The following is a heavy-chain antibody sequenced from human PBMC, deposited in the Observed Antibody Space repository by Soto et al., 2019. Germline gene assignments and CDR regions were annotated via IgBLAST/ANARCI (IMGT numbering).Heavy chain of an antibody. CDR2: ISSDGIKK. J-gene: IGHJ4*02. CDR1: GFTFSSYA. CDR3: ARSLASDKNHFDY. V-gene: IGHV3-30-3*01. Sequence: PGGSLRLSCAAAGFTFSSYAMSWVRQAPGKGLEWVAVISSDGIKKFYADSVKGRFTISRDNSENTLYLQMNSLRAEDTAVYYCARSLASDKNHFDYWGQGTLVTVSS. D-gene: IGHD2-15*01.